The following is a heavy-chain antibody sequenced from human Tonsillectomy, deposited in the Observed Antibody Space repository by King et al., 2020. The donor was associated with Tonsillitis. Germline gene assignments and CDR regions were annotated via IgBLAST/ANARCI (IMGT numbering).Heavy chain of an antibody. CDR3: ARETNYAPQNN. CDR1: GFTFSSYW. Sequence: VQLVESGGGLVQPGGSLRLSCAASGFTFSSYWMHWVRQAPGKGLVGVFRINSDWSSTSYADSVKGRFTISSDNDKNTLYLQMNSLRAEDTAVYYCARETNYAPQNNWGQGTLVTVSS. J-gene: IGHJ4*02. CDR2: INSDWSST. V-gene: IGHV3-74*01. D-gene: IGHD4/OR15-4a*01.